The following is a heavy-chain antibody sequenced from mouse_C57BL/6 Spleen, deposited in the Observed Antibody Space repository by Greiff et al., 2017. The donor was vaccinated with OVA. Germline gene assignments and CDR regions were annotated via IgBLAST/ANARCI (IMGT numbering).Heavy chain of an antibody. CDR1: GYTFTSYW. CDR2: IDPSDSYT. CDR3: ARGTAQAPFDY. D-gene: IGHD3-2*02. V-gene: IGHV1-69*01. Sequence: QVQLKESGAELVMPGASVKLSCKASGYTFTSYWMHWVKQRPGQGLEWIGEIDPSDSYTNYNQKFKGKSTLTVDKSSSTAYMQLSSLTSEDSAVYYCARGTAQAPFDYWGQGTTLTVSS. J-gene: IGHJ2*01.